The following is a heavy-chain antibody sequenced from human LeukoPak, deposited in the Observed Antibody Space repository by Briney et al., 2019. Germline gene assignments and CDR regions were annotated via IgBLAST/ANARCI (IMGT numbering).Heavy chain of an antibody. CDR3: AREEKEDSFDY. J-gene: IGHJ4*02. V-gene: IGHV3-30-3*01. Sequence: GRSLRLSCAASGFTFSSYAMHWVRQAPGKGLEWVAVISYDGSNKYYADSVKGRFTISRDNSKNTLYLQMNSLRAEDTAVYYCAREEKEDSFDYWGQGTLVTVSS. CDR1: GFTFSSYA. D-gene: IGHD2-15*01. CDR2: ISYDGSNK.